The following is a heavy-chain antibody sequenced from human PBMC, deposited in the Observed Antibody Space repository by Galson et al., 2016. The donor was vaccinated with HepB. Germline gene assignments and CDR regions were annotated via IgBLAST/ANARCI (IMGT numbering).Heavy chain of an antibody. J-gene: IGHJ6*02. V-gene: IGHV4-39*01. CDR3: ARGYSGLGGMDG. D-gene: IGHD5-12*01. Sequence: SETLSLTCTVSGDSISRSSYYWAWIRQPPGKGLEWIGSVYYSDNPYYNLSLKSRVTISVDTSKNQFSLKLSSLTAADTAVYYCARGYSGLGGMDGWGQGTTVTVAS. CDR2: VYYSDNP. CDR1: GDSISRSSYY.